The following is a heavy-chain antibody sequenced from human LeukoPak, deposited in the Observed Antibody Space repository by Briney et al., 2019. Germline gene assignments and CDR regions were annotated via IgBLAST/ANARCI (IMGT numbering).Heavy chain of an antibody. J-gene: IGHJ4*02. CDR2: ISAYNGNT. CDR1: GYTFTSYG. V-gene: IGHV1-18*01. D-gene: IGHD3-22*01. CDR3: ARADYDTSASTRKQIDY. Sequence: ASVKVSCKASGYTFTSYGISWVRQAPGQGLEWVGWISAYNGNTNYAQKLQGRVTMTRNTSISTAYMELSSLKSEDTAVYFCARADYDTSASTRKQIDYWGQGTLVTVSS.